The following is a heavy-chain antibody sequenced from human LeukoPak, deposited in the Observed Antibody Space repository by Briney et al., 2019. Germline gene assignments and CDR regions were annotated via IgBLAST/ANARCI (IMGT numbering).Heavy chain of an antibody. J-gene: IGHJ4*02. D-gene: IGHD3-9*01. Sequence: SETLSLTCTVSGGSISGSSYYWGWIRQPPGKGLEWIGSIYYSGSTNYKPSLKSRVTISLDTSKNHFYLKLSSVTAADTAVYYCARGSYDILTGYSTLGEYWGQGTLVTVSS. CDR3: ARGSYDILTGYSTLGEY. CDR2: IYYSGST. V-gene: IGHV4-39*02. CDR1: GGSISGSSYY.